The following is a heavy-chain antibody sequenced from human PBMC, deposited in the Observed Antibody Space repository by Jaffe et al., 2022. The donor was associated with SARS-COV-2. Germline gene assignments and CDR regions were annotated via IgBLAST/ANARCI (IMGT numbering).Heavy chain of an antibody. D-gene: IGHD1-1*01. J-gene: IGHJ4*02. CDR2: INPSGGSA. CDR1: PYTFNIYY. V-gene: IGHV1-46*02. Sequence: QVQLVQSGAELKKPGASMTVSCKTSPYTFNIYYVHWLRQAPGQGPEWLGIINPSGGSAKYAQKIQDRVTMTSDTSTSTIYLQLNGLTSGDTAIYYCATERGNNTGGFDFWGPGTLVTVSS. CDR3: ATERGNNTGGFDF.